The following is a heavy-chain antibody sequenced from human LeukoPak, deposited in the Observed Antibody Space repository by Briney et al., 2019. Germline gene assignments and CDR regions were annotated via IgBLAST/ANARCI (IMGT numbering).Heavy chain of an antibody. CDR3: ARVVDTAMVTSGYFDY. J-gene: IGHJ4*02. V-gene: IGHV4-34*01. CDR2: INHSGST. D-gene: IGHD5-18*01. Sequence: SETLSLTCAVYGGSFSGYCWSWIRQPPGKGLEWIGEINHSGSTNYNPSLKSRVTISVDTSKNQFSLKLSSVTAADTAVYYCARVVDTAMVTSGYFDYWGQGTLVTVSS. CDR1: GGSFSGYC.